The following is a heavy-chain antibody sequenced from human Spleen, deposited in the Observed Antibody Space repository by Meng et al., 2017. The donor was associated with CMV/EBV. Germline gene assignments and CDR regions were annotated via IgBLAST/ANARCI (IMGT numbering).Heavy chain of an antibody. D-gene: IGHD2-2*01. CDR3: ARESYTGDIVIVPGAQSRDYRYYGMDV. Sequence: ETLSLTCAASGFTFSSYSMNWVRQAPGKGLEWVSFISSSGSYIYYADSMKGRFTISRDNAKNSLYLQMNSLRAEDTAVYYCARESYTGDIVIVPGAQSRDYRYYGMDVWGQGTTVTVSS. V-gene: IGHV3-21*06. CDR1: GFTFSSYS. CDR2: ISSSGSYI. J-gene: IGHJ6*02.